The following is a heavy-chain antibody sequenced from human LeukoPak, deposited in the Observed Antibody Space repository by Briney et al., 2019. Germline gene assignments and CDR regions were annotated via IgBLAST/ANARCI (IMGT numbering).Heavy chain of an antibody. V-gene: IGHV3-20*04. CDR2: INWNGGST. CDR1: GFTFDDYG. CDR3: ARANRITMVGAFDI. Sequence: GGSLRLSCAASGFTFDDYGMSWVRQAPGKGLEWVSGINWNGGSTGYADSVKGRFTISRDNAKNSLYLQMNSLRAEDTALYYCARANRITMVGAFDIWGQGTMVTVSS. D-gene: IGHD3-10*01. J-gene: IGHJ3*02.